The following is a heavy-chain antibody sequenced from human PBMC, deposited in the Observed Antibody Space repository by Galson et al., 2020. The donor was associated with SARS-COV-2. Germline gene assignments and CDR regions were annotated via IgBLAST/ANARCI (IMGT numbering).Heavy chain of an antibody. V-gene: IGHV3-43*01. J-gene: IGHJ2*01. CDR2: ISWDGGST. Sequence: GESLKISCAASGFTFDDYTMHWVRQAPGKGLEWVSLISWDGGSTYYADSVKGRFTISRDNSKNSLYLQMNSLRTEDTALYYCAKENYCGGDCYYNWYFDLWGRGTLVTVSS. CDR3: AKENYCGGDCYYNWYFDL. D-gene: IGHD2-21*01. CDR1: GFTFDDYT.